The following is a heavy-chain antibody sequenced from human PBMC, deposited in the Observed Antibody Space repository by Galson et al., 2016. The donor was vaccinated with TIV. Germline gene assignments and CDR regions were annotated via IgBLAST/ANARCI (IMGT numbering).Heavy chain of an antibody. J-gene: IGHJ6*03. D-gene: IGHD3-9*01. V-gene: IGHV1-69*05. CDR3: ARGRTYFNSYMGV. Sequence: SVKVSCKASGGIFNSYGISWVRQAPGQGLEWMGGIIAIFGTTNYAQKFQGRVTITTDEPTSTVYMELSRLRSDDTAVHYCARGRTYFNSYMGVWGKGTTVTVSS. CDR2: IIAIFGTT. CDR1: GGIFNSYG.